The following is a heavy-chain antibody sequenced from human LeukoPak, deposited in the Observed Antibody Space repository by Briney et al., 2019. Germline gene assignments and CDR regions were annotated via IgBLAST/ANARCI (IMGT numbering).Heavy chain of an antibody. CDR1: AFTFSTYA. CDR2: ISAGADST. CDR3: ARGAYGDYDS. J-gene: IGHJ5*01. Sequence: GGSLRLSCAVSAFTFSTYAMSWVRQAPGKGLEWVSAISAGADSTYYADSVQGRFTISRDNSKNTLYLQMSGLRAEDTAVYFCARGAYGDYDSWGRGPVVSVSS. D-gene: IGHD4-17*01. V-gene: IGHV3-23*01.